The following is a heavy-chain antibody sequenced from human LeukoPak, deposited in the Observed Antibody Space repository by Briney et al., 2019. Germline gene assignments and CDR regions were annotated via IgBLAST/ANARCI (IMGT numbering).Heavy chain of an antibody. CDR2: IYYSGST. CDR1: GGSISSGGYY. J-gene: IGHJ3*02. V-gene: IGHV4-31*03. CDR3: ARDTQRGYGYGYAFDI. D-gene: IGHD5-18*01. Sequence: SQTLSLTCTVSGGSISSGGYYWSWIRQHPGKGLEWIGYIYYSGSTYYNPSLKSRVTISVDTSKNQFSLKLSSVTAADTAVYYCARDTQRGYGYGYAFDIWGQGTMVTVSS.